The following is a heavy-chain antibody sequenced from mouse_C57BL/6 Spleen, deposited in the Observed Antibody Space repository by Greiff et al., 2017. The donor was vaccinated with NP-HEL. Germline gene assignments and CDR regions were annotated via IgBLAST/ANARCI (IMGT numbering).Heavy chain of an antibody. Sequence: QVHLQQPGAELVRPGSSVKLSCKASGYTFTSYWMHWVKQRPIQGLEWIGNIDPSDSETHYNQMFKDKATWTVDKSSSTSYMQLSSLTSEYSAVYYCAREKDRTAQATYFDYWGQGTTLTVSS. D-gene: IGHD3-2*02. J-gene: IGHJ2*01. CDR3: AREKDRTAQATYFDY. CDR1: GYTFTSYW. V-gene: IGHV1-52*01. CDR2: IDPSDSET.